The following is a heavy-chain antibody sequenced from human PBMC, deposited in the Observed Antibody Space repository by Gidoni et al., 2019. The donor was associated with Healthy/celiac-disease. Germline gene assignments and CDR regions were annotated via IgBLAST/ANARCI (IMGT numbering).Heavy chain of an antibody. J-gene: IGHJ5*02. CDR3: ARDIAVAGRNWFDP. CDR2: INHSGST. Sequence: GLEWIGEINHSGSTNYNPSLKSRVTISVDTSKNQFSLKLSSVTAADTAVYYCARDIAVAGRNWFDPWGQGTLVTVSS. D-gene: IGHD6-19*01. V-gene: IGHV4-34*01.